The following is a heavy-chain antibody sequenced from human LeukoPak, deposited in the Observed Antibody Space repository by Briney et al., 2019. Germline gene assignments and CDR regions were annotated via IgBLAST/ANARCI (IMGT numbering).Heavy chain of an antibody. CDR2: IKQDGSEK. CDR1: GFTFSSYW. CDR3: ARGGWFFDP. D-gene: IGHD3-10*01. Sequence: GGSLRLSCAPSGFTFSSYWMRWVRPAPGKGLEWVANIKQDGSEKYYVDSVKGRFTISRDNAKNSLFLQMNNLRAEDTAVYHCARGGWFFDPWGQGTLVTVSS. J-gene: IGHJ5*02. V-gene: IGHV3-7*05.